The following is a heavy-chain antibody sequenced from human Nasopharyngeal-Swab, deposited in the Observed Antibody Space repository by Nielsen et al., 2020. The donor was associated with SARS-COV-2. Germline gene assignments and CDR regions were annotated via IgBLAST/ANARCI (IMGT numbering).Heavy chain of an antibody. V-gene: IGHV4-39*01. CDR1: GGSISSSSYY. J-gene: IGHJ4*02. D-gene: IGHD3-22*01. CDR2: IYYSGST. CDR3: ARINYYDSSGYYS. Sequence: GSLRLSCTVSGGSISSSSYYWGWIRQPPGKGLEWIGSIYYSGSTYYNPSLKSRVTISVDTPKNQFSLKLSSVTAADTAVYYCARINYYDSSGYYSWGQGTLVTVSS.